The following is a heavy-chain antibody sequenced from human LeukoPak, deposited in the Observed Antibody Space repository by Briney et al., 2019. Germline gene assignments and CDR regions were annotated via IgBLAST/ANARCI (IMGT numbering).Heavy chain of an antibody. CDR2: IIPIFGTA. V-gene: IGHV1-69*13. Sequence: SVKVSCKASGGTFSSYAISWVRQAPGQGLEWMGGIIPIFGTANYAQKFQGRVTITADESTSTAYMELSSLRSEDTAVYYCARSAQWLVHGFFDYWGQGTLVTVSS. D-gene: IGHD6-19*01. CDR1: GGTFSSYA. J-gene: IGHJ4*02. CDR3: ARSAQWLVHGFFDY.